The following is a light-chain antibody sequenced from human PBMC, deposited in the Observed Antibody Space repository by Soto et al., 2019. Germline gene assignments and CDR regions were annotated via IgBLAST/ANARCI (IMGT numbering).Light chain of an antibody. CDR3: HSYARSTLV. J-gene: IGLJ3*02. CDR1: SSEFGTYSV. CDR2: EGT. Sequence: QSALTQSASVSGSPGQSITISCTGTSSEFGTYSVVYWYQQHPGKAPKLLIYEGTKRPSGVSNRFSASESGNTTSLTISGLQAEDEAVYYCHSYARSTLVFGGGTKLTVL. V-gene: IGLV2-23*01.